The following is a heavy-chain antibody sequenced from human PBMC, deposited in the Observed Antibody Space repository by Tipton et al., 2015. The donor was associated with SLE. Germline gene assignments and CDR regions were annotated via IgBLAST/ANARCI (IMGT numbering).Heavy chain of an antibody. J-gene: IGHJ3*02. CDR1: GASISSHY. CDR2: THYSGST. V-gene: IGHV4-59*11. CDR3: ARLRGEGNDAFDT. D-gene: IGHD2-21*01. Sequence: TLSLTCSVSGASISSHYWNWIRQPPGKGLEYIGYTHYSGSTDYNPTLKSRVTMSVDTSKNQFSLKLNSVTAADTAIYSCARLRGEGNDAFDTWGRGTMVTVS.